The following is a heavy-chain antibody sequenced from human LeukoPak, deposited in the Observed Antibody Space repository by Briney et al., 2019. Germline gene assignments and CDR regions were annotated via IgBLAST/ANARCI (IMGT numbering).Heavy chain of an antibody. CDR2: IYYSGST. J-gene: IGHJ5*02. CDR3: AREALLQTYCYDSSGYLGWFDP. CDR1: GGSISSSSYY. V-gene: IGHV4-39*02. D-gene: IGHD3-22*01. Sequence: SETLSLTCTVSGGSISSSSYYWGWIRQPPGKGLEWIGSIYYSGSTYYNPSLKSRLTISVDTSKKQFSLQLSSVTAADTAVYYCAREALLQTYCYDSSGYLGWFDPWGQGTLVTVSS.